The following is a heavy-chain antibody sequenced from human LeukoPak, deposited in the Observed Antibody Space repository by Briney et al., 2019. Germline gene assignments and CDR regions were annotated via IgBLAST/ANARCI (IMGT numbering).Heavy chain of an antibody. D-gene: IGHD3-10*01. CDR3: ARAQLGFGELLVDY. V-gene: IGHV4-39*07. CDR1: GGSISMSSDF. CDR2: IYFTGST. J-gene: IGHJ4*02. Sequence: PSETLSLTCTVSGGSISMSSDFWGRIRQPPGRGLEWIGNIYFTGSTSYNSSLESRLTISVDTSKNQFSLRLTSVTAADTAVYYCARAQLGFGELLVDYWGQGALVSVSS.